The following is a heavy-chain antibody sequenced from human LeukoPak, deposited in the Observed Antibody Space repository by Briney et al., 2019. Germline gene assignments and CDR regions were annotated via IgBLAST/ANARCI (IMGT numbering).Heavy chain of an antibody. CDR3: ARDGSAAVTTWCGY. CDR2: ISSGSHTI. Sequence: GGSLRLSCAASGFTFSSYSMNWVRQAPGKGLEWVSYISSGSHTIYYADSVKGRFTISRDYAKNSLYLQMNSLRPEDTAVYYCARDGSAAVTTWCGYWGQGTLVTVSS. CDR1: GFTFSSYS. J-gene: IGHJ4*02. D-gene: IGHD4-17*01. V-gene: IGHV3-48*01.